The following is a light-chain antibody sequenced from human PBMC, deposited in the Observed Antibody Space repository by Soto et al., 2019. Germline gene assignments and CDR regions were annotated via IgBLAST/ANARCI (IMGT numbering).Light chain of an antibody. CDR1: QSISSW. CDR3: QQYNKA. J-gene: IGKJ4*01. CDR2: DDS. Sequence: DIQMTQSPSTLSASVGDRVTITCRASQSISSWLAWYQQKPGKAPKLLIYDDSSLESGVPSRFSGSGSGTEFTLTISRLQPDDFATYYCQQYNKAFDGGTKVDIK. V-gene: IGKV1-5*01.